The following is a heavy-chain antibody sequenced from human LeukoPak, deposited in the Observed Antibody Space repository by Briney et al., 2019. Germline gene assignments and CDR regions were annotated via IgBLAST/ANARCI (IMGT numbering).Heavy chain of an antibody. CDR2: IYYSGNT. CDR3: ARGLGYCSGGSCYSGYHYGMDV. CDR1: GGSISSGGYY. J-gene: IGHJ6*04. Sequence: PSETLSLTCTVSGGSISSGGYYWSWIRQHPGKGLEWIGYIYYSGNTYYNPSLKSRVTISVDTSKNQFSLKLSSVTAADTAVYYCARGLGYCSGGSCYSGYHYGMDVWGKGTTVTVSS. V-gene: IGHV4-31*03. D-gene: IGHD2-15*01.